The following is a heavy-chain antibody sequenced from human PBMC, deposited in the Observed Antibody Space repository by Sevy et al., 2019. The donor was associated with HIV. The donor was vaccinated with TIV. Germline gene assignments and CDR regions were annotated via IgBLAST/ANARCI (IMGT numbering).Heavy chain of an antibody. D-gene: IGHD2-8*01. CDR1: GFSMFGNF. CDR3: ARPKGDVRYCSTVSCYDFDY. J-gene: IGHJ4*02. V-gene: IGHV1-2*02. Sequence: ASVKVSCKASGFSMFGNFLHWVQQAPGQGLEWMGWINPNSGAIDYAQQFRGRFTMSRDTSITTAYMELSRLTSDDTAMYYCARPKGDVRYCSTVSCYDFDYWGQGTLVTVSS. CDR2: INPNSGAI.